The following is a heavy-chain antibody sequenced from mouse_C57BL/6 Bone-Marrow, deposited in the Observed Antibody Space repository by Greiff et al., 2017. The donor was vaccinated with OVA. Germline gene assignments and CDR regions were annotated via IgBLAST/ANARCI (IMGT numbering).Heavy chain of an antibody. Sequence: VQLQQSGPVLVKPGASVKMSCKASGYTFTDYYMNWVKQSHGKSLEWIGVINPYNGGTSYNQKFKGKATLTVDKSSSTAYMELNSLTSEDSAVYYCARSDYYGSDYAMDYWGQGTSVTVSS. CDR2: INPYNGGT. J-gene: IGHJ4*01. V-gene: IGHV1-19*01. D-gene: IGHD1-1*01. CDR3: ARSDYYGSDYAMDY. CDR1: GYTFTDYY.